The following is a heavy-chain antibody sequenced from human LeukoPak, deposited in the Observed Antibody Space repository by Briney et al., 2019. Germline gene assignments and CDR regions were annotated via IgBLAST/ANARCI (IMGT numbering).Heavy chain of an antibody. Sequence: SVKVSCKASGDAFNSHTINWVRQAPGQGLEWVGSIIPSFGIPSYAQKFKGRVTISADTSTTTAFMDLTSLRSEDTAVYYCARDFWGTMVRAASMDVGGQGTTVTVSS. CDR2: IIPSFGIP. V-gene: IGHV1-69*10. J-gene: IGHJ6*02. CDR3: ARDFWGTMVRAASMDV. D-gene: IGHD3-10*01. CDR1: GDAFNSHT.